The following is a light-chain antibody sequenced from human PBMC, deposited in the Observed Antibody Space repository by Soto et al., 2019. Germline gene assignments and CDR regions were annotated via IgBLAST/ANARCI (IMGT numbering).Light chain of an antibody. V-gene: IGLV2-14*01. CDR3: SSYTSNVTYV. CDR2: EVS. CDR1: SSDVGGYNY. Sequence: QSALTQPASVSGSPGQSITISCTGTSSDVGGYNYVSWYQQHPGKAPKFMIYEVSNRPSGVSNRFSGSKSGNTASLTISGLQAEDEADYYCSSYTSNVTYVFGTGTKVTVL. J-gene: IGLJ1*01.